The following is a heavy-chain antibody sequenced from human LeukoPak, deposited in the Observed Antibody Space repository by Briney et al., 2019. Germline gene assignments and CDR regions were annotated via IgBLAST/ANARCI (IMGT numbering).Heavy chain of an antibody. CDR1: EFTFRSYG. Sequence: GGSLRLSCAASEFTFRSYGMHWVRQAPGKGLEWVSFIQFDGSNKYYADSVKGRFTVSRDNSKNTLYLQMNSLRAEDTAVYYCATSPLRGSGSYYNYFDYWGQGTLVTVSS. CDR3: ATSPLRGSGSYYNYFDY. CDR2: IQFDGSNK. D-gene: IGHD3-10*01. V-gene: IGHV3-30*02. J-gene: IGHJ4*02.